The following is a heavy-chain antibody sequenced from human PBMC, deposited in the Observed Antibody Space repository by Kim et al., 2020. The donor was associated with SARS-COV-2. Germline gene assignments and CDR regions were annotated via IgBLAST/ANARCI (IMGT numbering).Heavy chain of an antibody. Sequence: SETLSLTCTVSGGSVSSGSYYWSWIRQPPGKGLEWIGYIYYSGSTNYNPSLKSRVTISVDTSKNQFSLKLSSVTAADTAVYYCARVALNRYFDWLSSDYWGQGTLVTVSS. D-gene: IGHD3-9*01. CDR1: GGSVSSGSYY. V-gene: IGHV4-61*01. CDR2: IYYSGST. J-gene: IGHJ4*02. CDR3: ARVALNRYFDWLSSDY.